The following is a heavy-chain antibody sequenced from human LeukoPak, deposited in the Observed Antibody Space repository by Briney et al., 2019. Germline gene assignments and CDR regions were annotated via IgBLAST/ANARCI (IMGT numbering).Heavy chain of an antibody. CDR2: IKQDGSEK. J-gene: IGHJ4*02. Sequence: GGSLRLSCAASGFTFSSYWMSWVRQAPGKGLEWVANIKQDGSEKYYVDSVKGRFTISRDNSKNTLYLQMNSLRAEDTAVYYCAKSGVPVVVTALYYFDYWGQGTLVTVSS. CDR3: AKSGVPVVVTALYYFDY. D-gene: IGHD2-21*02. CDR1: GFTFSSYW. V-gene: IGHV3-7*03.